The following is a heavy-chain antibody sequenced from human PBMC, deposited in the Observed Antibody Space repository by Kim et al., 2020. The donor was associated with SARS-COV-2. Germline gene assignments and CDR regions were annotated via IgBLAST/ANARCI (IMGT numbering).Heavy chain of an antibody. D-gene: IGHD4-17*01. CDR3: ARGEYSDYGGNLWGMLLNWYVDL. CDR2: ISYDGSNK. Sequence: GGSLRLSCAASGFTFSSYAMHWVRQAPGKGLEWVAVISYDGSNKYYADSVKGRFTISRDNSKNTLYLQMNRLRAEDTAVYYCARGEYSDYGGNLWGMLLNWYVDLWGRGTLVTVSS. J-gene: IGHJ2*01. V-gene: IGHV3-30*04. CDR1: GFTFSSYA.